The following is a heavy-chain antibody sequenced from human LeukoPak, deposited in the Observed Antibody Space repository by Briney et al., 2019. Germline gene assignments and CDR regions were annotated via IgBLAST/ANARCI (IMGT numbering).Heavy chain of an antibody. D-gene: IGHD1-26*01. J-gene: IGHJ4*02. CDR1: GFTFSNYG. V-gene: IGHV3-30*18. Sequence: GGSLRLSCAASGFTFSNYGMHWVRRAPGKGLEWVAVISYDGSNKYYADSVKGRFTISRDNSKNTLYLQMNSLRAEDTAVYYCAKVWGSGSGSYSYYFDYWGQGTLVTVSS. CDR3: AKVWGSGSGSYSYYFDY. CDR2: ISYDGSNK.